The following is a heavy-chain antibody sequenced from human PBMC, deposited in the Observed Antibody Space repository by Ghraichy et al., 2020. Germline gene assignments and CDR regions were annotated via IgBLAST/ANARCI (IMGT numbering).Heavy chain of an antibody. J-gene: IGHJ3*02. CDR3: ARGSSGHYTSLSLKNRAPPGPSDI. CDR2: IIPIFDIT. D-gene: IGHD6-19*01. CDR1: GGTFSTDA. Sequence: SVKVSCRASGGTFSTDAINWVRQAPGQGLEWMGRIIPIFDITNHAQRFQGRVTFTADKSTTTAYMELSSLRSEDSAVYYCARGSSGHYTSLSLKNRAPPGPSDIWGQGTMVTVSS. V-gene: IGHV1-69*04.